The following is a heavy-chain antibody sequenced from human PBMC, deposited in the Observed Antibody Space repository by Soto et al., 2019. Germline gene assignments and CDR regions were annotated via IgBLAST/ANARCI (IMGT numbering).Heavy chain of an antibody. CDR2: IYSGGST. D-gene: IGHD3-10*01. J-gene: IGHJ4*02. Sequence: EVQLVESGGDLIQPGGSLRLSCAASGLTVSSNYMSWVRQAPGKGLEWVSVIYSGGSTYYADSVKGRFTNSRDNSTNTLYIQMNSLRAEDTAVYYCARHITMDPLLVYWGQGTLVTVSS. CDR3: ARHITMDPLLVY. V-gene: IGHV3-53*01. CDR1: GLTVSSNY.